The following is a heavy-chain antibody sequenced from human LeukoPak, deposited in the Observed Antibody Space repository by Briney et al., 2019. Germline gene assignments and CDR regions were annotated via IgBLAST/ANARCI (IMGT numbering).Heavy chain of an antibody. Sequence: PGGSLRLSCAVSGFTFSGFWMSWSRQAPGKGLEWVASINSDGSEGYYADVVKGRFTISRDNAKNSLYLQINSLRAEDTAVYYCARQPTGDFHVFDIWGQGTMVTVSS. CDR1: GFTFSGFW. D-gene: IGHD7-27*01. V-gene: IGHV3-7*03. J-gene: IGHJ3*02. CDR2: INSDGSEG. CDR3: ARQPTGDFHVFDI.